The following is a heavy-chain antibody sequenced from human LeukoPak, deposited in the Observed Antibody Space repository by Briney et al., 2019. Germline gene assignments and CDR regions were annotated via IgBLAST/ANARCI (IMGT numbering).Heavy chain of an antibody. CDR2: IYYSGST. CDR1: GGSISSYY. D-gene: IGHD4-23*01. V-gene: IGHV4-59*05. J-gene: IGHJ4*02. Sequence: SETLSLTCTVSGGSISSYYWSWIRQPPRKGLEWIGSIYYSGSTYYNPSLKSRVTISVDTPKNQFSLKLSSVTAADTAWYYCAGLNYGGNSASDYWGQGTLVTVSS. CDR3: AGLNYGGNSASDY.